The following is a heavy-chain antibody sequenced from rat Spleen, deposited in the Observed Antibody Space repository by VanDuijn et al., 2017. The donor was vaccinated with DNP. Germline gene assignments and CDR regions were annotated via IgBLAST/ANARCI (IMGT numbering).Heavy chain of an antibody. CDR2: ISTSGGSS. CDR1: GFTFSNYD. J-gene: IGHJ1*01. CDR3: TRGAGSPYWSFDF. V-gene: IGHV5-27*01. Sequence: EVQLVESGGGLVQPGRSLKLSCAASGFTFSNYDMAWVRQAPTKGLEWVAYISTSGGSSYHRDSVKGRFTISRDNAKNTLYLQMNSLRSEDTATYYCTRGAGSPYWSFDFWGPGTVVTVSS. D-gene: IGHD5-1*01.